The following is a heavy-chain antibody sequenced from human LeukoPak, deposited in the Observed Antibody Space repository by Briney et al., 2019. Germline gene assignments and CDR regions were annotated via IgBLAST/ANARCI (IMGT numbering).Heavy chain of an antibody. J-gene: IGHJ4*02. CDR3: ARVLWNGDYPRFDY. CDR1: GLIFRSYA. Sequence: PGGSLRLSCAASGLIFRSYAMSWVRQAPGKGLEWVSAISGSGGAIDYADSVKGRFTISRDNSKNTLYLQMNSLGAEDTAVYYCARVLWNGDYPRFDYWGXGTXVTVSS. CDR2: ISGSGGAI. V-gene: IGHV3-23*01. D-gene: IGHD4-17*01.